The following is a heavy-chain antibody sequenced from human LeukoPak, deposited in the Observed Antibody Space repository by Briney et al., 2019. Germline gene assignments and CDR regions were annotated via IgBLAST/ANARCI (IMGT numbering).Heavy chain of an antibody. D-gene: IGHD3-3*01. CDR1: GFTFSSYS. V-gene: IGHV3-21*01. Sequence: GGSLRLSCAASGFTFSSYSMNWVRQAPGKGLEWVSSISSSSSYIYYADSVKGRFTISRDNAKNSLYLQMNSLRAEDTAVYYCARDNNGGGDDFWSGPYCFDYWGQGTLVTVSS. CDR3: ARDNNGGGDDFWSGPYCFDY. CDR2: ISSSSSYI. J-gene: IGHJ4*02.